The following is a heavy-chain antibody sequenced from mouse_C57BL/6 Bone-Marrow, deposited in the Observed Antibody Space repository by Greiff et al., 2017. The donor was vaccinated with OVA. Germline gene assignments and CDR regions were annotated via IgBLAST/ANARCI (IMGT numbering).Heavy chain of an antibody. CDR3: ARRIYSLYAMDY. CDR1: GYTFTSYW. V-gene: IGHV1-55*01. D-gene: IGHD2-12*01. J-gene: IGHJ4*01. Sequence: QVQLQQSGAELVKPGASVKMSCKASGYTFTSYWITWVKQRPGQGLEWIGDIYPGSGSTNYNEKFKSKATLTVDTSSSTAYMQLSSLTSEDSAVYYCARRIYSLYAMDYWGQGTSGTVSS. CDR2: IYPGSGST.